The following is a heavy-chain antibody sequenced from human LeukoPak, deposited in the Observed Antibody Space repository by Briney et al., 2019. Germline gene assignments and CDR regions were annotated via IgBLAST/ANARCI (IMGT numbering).Heavy chain of an antibody. Sequence: GGSLRLSCAASGFTFSSYWMSWVRQAPGKGLEGVANIKQDGSEKYYVDSVKGRFTISRDNAKNSLYLQMNSLRAEDTAVYYCARMSYSSSSDWFDPWGQGTLVTVSS. CDR3: ARMSYSSSSDWFDP. D-gene: IGHD6-6*01. J-gene: IGHJ5*02. CDR1: GFTFSSYW. V-gene: IGHV3-7*01. CDR2: IKQDGSEK.